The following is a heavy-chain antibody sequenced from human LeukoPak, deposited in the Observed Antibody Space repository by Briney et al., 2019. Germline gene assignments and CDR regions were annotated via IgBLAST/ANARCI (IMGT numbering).Heavy chain of an antibody. CDR3: ARPSAYGEDAFDV. CDR2: IYPIDSDT. D-gene: IGHD2-21*01. J-gene: IGHJ3*01. Sequence: GESLKISCNGSGYSFTNYWIGWVRQMPGKGLEWMGIIYPIDSDTRYSPSFRGQVTFSADKSISTAYLQWSSLKASDTAMYYCARPSAYGEDAFDVWGQGTMVTASS. V-gene: IGHV5-51*01. CDR1: GYSFTNYW.